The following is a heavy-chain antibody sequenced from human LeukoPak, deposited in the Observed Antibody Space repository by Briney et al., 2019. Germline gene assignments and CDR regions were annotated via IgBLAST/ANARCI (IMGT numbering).Heavy chain of an antibody. V-gene: IGHV4-59*08. J-gene: IGHJ5*02. CDR2: IYYSGST. CDR3: AYDFWSGYPNWFDP. Sequence: SETLSLTCTVSGGSISSYYWSWIRQPPGKGLEWIGHIYYSGSTNYNPSLKSRVTISVDTSKNQFSLKLSSVTAADTAVYYCAYDFWSGYPNWFDPWGQGTLVTVSS. D-gene: IGHD3-3*01. CDR1: GGSISSYY.